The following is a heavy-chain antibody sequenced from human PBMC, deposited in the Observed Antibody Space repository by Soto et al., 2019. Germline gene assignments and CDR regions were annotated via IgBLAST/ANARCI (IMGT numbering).Heavy chain of an antibody. V-gene: IGHV4-31*03. J-gene: IGHJ4*02. CDR1: GGSISSGGYY. Sequence: SETLSLTCTVSGGSISSGGYYWSWIRQHPGKGLEWIGYIYYSGSTYYNPSLKSRVTISVDTSKNQFSLKLSSVTAADTAVYYCARTGYSYGEKFLMDYWGQGTLVTVSS. D-gene: IGHD5-18*01. CDR2: IYYSGST. CDR3: ARTGYSYGEKFLMDY.